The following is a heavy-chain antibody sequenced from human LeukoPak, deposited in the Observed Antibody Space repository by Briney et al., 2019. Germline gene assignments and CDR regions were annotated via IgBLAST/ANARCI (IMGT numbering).Heavy chain of an antibody. J-gene: IGHJ5*02. D-gene: IGHD3-16*02. V-gene: IGHV3-48*04. CDR2: ISSSSSTI. Sequence: QPGGSLRLSCAASGFTFSSYSMNWVRQAPGKGLEWVSYISSSSSTIYYADSVKGRFTISRDNARNSLYLQMNSLRAEDTAVYYCARDTITFGGVIAPYNWFDPWGQGTLVTVSS. CDR1: GFTFSSYS. CDR3: ARDTITFGGVIAPYNWFDP.